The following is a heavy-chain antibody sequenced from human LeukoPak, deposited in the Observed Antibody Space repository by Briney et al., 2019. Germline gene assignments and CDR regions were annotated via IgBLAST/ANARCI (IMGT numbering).Heavy chain of an antibody. CDR3: ARGSSSGWYSGAD. V-gene: IGHV4-59*01. Sequence: SETLSLTCTVSGGSIRPNYWSWIRQAPQKGLEWIGYISYSGSTNYNPSLKSRVSISIHTSKSQFSLKLSSVTAADTALYYCARGSSSGWYSGADWGQGTLVTVSS. J-gene: IGHJ4*02. D-gene: IGHD6-19*01. CDR2: ISYSGST. CDR1: GGSIRPNY.